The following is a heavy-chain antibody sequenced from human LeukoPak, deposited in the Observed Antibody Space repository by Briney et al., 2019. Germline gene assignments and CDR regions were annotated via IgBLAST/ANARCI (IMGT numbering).Heavy chain of an antibody. D-gene: IGHD3-22*01. Sequence: SETLSLTCAVSGASISSSNYYWGWVRQSPGKGLEWIGNIYSSGNTYYNASLKSRVTMYIDTSKNQFSLKLSSVTAADTAVYYCARSSYYSDSSGYSYFYYYNMDVWGKGTTVTVSS. CDR3: ARSSYYSDSSGYSYFYYYNMDV. J-gene: IGHJ6*03. CDR1: GASISSSNYY. V-gene: IGHV4-39*07. CDR2: IYSSGNT.